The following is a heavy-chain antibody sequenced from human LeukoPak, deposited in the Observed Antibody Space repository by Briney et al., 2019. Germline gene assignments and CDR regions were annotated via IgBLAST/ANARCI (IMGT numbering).Heavy chain of an antibody. CDR2: IKGDQSIT. CDR1: GFTFSRHW. V-gene: IGHV3-74*01. J-gene: IGHJ6*04. Sequence: GGSLRLSCAASGFTFSRHWMHWVRQAPGKGLVWVSRIKGDQSITNYADSVKGRFTISRDNAKNTLYLQMNSLRAEDTAVYYCAREYNYDLDVWGKGTTVTVSS. CDR3: AREYNYDLDV.